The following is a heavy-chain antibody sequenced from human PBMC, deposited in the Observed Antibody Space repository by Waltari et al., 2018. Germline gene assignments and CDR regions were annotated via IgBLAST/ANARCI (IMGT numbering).Heavy chain of an antibody. CDR3: AKSLKSGDGYYYYMDV. J-gene: IGHJ6*03. CDR2: LFSGGST. Sequence: EVHLLESGGGLVQPGGSLRLSCAASGFTLTSYAMSWVRQAPGKGLEWVSVLFSGGSTHYVDSLKGRFTISRDNSNNTLYLQMNSLRVEDSAVYYCAKSLKSGDGYYYYMDVWGKGPRSPSR. CDR1: GFTLTSYA. D-gene: IGHD2-21*01. V-gene: IGHV3-23*03.